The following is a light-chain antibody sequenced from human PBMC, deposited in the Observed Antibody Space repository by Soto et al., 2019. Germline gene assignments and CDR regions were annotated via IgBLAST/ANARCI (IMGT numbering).Light chain of an antibody. V-gene: IGLV2-14*01. J-gene: IGLJ1*01. CDR1: RNDAWGYYH. Sequence: QSVRTQTASLSGSPGESSTVSWTGSRNDAWGYYHSSWYQQHPGKAPKFIIYEVNNRPSGVSDRFSGSQSGNTASLTISGLQAEDEADYYCSSYTRRKGDFVFGTGTKVTVL. CDR3: SSYTRRKGDFV. CDR2: EVN.